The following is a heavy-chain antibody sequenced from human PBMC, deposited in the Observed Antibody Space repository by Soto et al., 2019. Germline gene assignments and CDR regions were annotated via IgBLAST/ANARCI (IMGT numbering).Heavy chain of an antibody. CDR3: ARVRQGCSSTSCYFDP. V-gene: IGHV4-4*02. D-gene: IGHD2-2*01. CDR1: GGSISSSNW. Sequence: SETLSLTCAVSGGSISSSNWWNWVRQPPGKGLEWIGEIHHSGSTNYNPSLKSRVTISVDKSKNQFSLKLNSVTAADTAVYYCARVRQGCSSTSCYFDPWGQGTLVTVSS. J-gene: IGHJ5*02. CDR2: IHHSGST.